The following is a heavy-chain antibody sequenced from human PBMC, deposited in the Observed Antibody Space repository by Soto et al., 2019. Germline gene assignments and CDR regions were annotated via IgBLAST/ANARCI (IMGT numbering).Heavy chain of an antibody. D-gene: IGHD6-13*01. V-gene: IGHV1-69*13. CDR1: GGTFSSYA. Sequence: SVKVSCKASGGTFSSYAISWVRQAPGQGLEWMGGIIPIFGTANYAQKFQGRVTITADESTSTAYMELSSLRSEDTAVYYCASAVIAAARDDYWGQGTLVTVSS. CDR2: IIPIFGTA. CDR3: ASAVIAAARDDY. J-gene: IGHJ4*02.